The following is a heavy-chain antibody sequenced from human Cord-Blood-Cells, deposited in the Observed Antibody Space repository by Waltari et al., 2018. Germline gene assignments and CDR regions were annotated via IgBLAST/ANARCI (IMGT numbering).Heavy chain of an antibody. J-gene: IGHJ3*02. CDR1: GGSCSGDY. CDR2: INHSGST. Sequence: QVQLQQWGAGLLKPSETLSLTCAVYGGSCSGDYCAWIRQPPGKGLEWIGEINHSGSTNYNPSLKSRVTISVDTSKNQFSLKLSSVTAADTAVYYCARCDSSGYKEAFDIWGQGTMVTVSS. D-gene: IGHD3-22*01. CDR3: ARCDSSGYKEAFDI. V-gene: IGHV4-34*01.